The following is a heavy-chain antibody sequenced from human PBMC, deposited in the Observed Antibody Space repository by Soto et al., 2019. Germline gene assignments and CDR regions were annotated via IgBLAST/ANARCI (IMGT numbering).Heavy chain of an antibody. Sequence: QVQLVQSGAEVKKPGSSVKVSCEASGGTFTSYIFTWVRQAPGQGLEWMGRSIPIQGTADYALKFQDRVTMTADKATNTAYMDLRCVRPDDTAVFYCAKSLVLVDHAYMDVWGKGTTVTVSS. CDR3: AKSLVLVDHAYMDV. J-gene: IGHJ6*03. CDR1: GGTFTSYI. CDR2: SIPIQGTA. V-gene: IGHV1-69*08. D-gene: IGHD3-16*01.